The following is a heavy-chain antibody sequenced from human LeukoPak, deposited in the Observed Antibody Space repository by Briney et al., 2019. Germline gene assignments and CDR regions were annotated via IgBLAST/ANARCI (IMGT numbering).Heavy chain of an antibody. V-gene: IGHV4-31*03. CDR2: IYYSGST. CDR1: GGSISSGGYY. D-gene: IGHD2-15*01. J-gene: IGHJ3*02. CDR3: AQSDCSGGSCYSPGAFDI. Sequence: SETLSLTCIVSGGSISSGGYYWSWIRQHPGKGLEWIGYIYYSGSTYYNPSLKSRVTISVDTSKNQFSLKLSSVTAADTAVYYCAQSDCSGGSCYSPGAFDIWGQGTMVTVSS.